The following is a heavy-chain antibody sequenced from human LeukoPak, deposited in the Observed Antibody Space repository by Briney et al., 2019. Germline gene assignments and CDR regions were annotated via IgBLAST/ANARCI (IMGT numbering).Heavy chain of an antibody. CDR3: AKDRAIFGVVPLGDI. V-gene: IGHV3-53*01. CDR1: GFTVSSNS. CDR2: IYSGGGT. J-gene: IGHJ3*02. D-gene: IGHD3-3*01. Sequence: GGSLRLSCAASGFTVSSNSMSWVRQAPGKGLEWVSIIYSGGGTYYAGSVKGRFTISRDNSKSSLYLQMNSLRAEDTAVYYCAKDRAIFGVVPLGDIWGQGTMVTVSS.